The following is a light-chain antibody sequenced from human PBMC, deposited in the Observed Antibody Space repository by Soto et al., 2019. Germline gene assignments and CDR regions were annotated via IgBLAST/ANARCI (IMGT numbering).Light chain of an antibody. V-gene: IGKV3-20*01. J-gene: IGKJ1*01. CDR1: QYISTK. CDR3: QQYGDSPWT. CDR2: GAF. Sequence: VLTQSPDSLSLSPGERATLSCRASQYISTKLAWYQQKPGQAPRLLFSGAFNRATDTPDRFSGSGSGTDFTLIISGVEAEDFAMYHCQQYGDSPWTFGQGTRVDFK.